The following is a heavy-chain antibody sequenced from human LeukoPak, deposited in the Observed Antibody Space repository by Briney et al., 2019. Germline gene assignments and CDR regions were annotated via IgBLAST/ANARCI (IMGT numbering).Heavy chain of an antibody. CDR3: AKDIQLSA. CDR2: IASSGRNT. D-gene: IGHD5-24*01. J-gene: IGHJ3*01. CDR1: GFTFSDYV. Sequence: GGSLRLSCAASGFTFSDYVMTWVRQAPGKGLEWVSLIASSGRNTYYTDSVRGRFTISRDNSKKTLSLQMNSLRVEDTAIYYCAKDIQLSAWGLGTMVTVSS. V-gene: IGHV3-23*01.